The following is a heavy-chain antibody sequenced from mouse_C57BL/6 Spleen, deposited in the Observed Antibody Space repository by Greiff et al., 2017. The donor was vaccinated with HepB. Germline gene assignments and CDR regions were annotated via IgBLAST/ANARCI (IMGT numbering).Heavy chain of an antibody. CDR3: AYIYYYGSSYDWYFDV. CDR1: GFNIKNTY. CDR2: IAPANGNT. J-gene: IGHJ1*03. V-gene: IGHV14-3*01. D-gene: IGHD1-1*01. Sequence: VQLQQSVAELVRPGASVKLSCTASGFNIKNTYMHWVKQRPEQGLEWIGRIAPANGNTKYAPKFPGKATITADTSSNTAYLQLSSLTSEDTAIYYCAYIYYYGSSYDWYFDVWGTGTTVTVSS.